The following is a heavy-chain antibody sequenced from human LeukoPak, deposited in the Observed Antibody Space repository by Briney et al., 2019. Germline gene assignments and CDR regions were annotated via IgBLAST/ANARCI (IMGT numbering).Heavy chain of an antibody. CDR1: GFTISNNY. D-gene: IGHD3-10*01. CDR2: LYSGGST. J-gene: IGHJ4*02. CDR3: ARDRSPAWLPTGRYSFDY. Sequence: PGGSLRLSCAASGFTISNNYMNWVRQAPGKGLEWVSVLYSGGSTYYADSVKGRFTISKDNSKNTLYLQMDSLRADDTALYYCARDRSPAWLPTGRYSFDYWGQGTLVTVSS. V-gene: IGHV3-53*01.